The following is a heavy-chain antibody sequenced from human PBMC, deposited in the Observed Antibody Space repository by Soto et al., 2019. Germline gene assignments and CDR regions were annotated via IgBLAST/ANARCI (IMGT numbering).Heavy chain of an antibody. D-gene: IGHD1-26*01. Sequence: GSLRLSCAASGFTFSSYGMHWVRQAPGKGLEWVAVIWYDGSNKYYADSVKGRFTISRDNSKNTLYLQMNSLRAEDTAVYYCARDPGWELRYYFDYWGQGTLVTVSS. V-gene: IGHV3-33*01. CDR3: ARDPGWELRYYFDY. J-gene: IGHJ4*02. CDR2: IWYDGSNK. CDR1: GFTFSSYG.